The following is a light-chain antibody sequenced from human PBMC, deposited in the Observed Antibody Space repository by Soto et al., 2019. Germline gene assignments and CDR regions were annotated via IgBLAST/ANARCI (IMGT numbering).Light chain of an antibody. J-gene: IGKJ1*01. CDR2: DAS. Sequence: DIQMTQAPSTLSASIGDRVIITCRASQSISHWLAWYQQKPGKAPKLLISDASILESGVPSRFSGSGSGTEFTLTISSLQPDDFATYYCQQYNSYPWTFGQGTKVDIK. CDR1: QSISHW. V-gene: IGKV1-5*01. CDR3: QQYNSYPWT.